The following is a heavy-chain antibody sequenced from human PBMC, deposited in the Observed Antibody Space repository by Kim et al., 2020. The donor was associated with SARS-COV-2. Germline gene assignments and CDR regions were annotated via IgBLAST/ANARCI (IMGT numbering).Heavy chain of an antibody. J-gene: IGHJ4*02. CDR1: GFTFSSYG. CDR2: ISYDGSNK. V-gene: IGHV3-30*03. D-gene: IGHD2-2*01. Sequence: GGSLRLSCAASGFTFSSYGMHWVRQAPGKGLEWVAVISYDGSNKYYADSVKGRFTISIDNSKNTLYLQMNSLRAEDTAVYYCATALEYCSSTSCESPGLLMINYWGQGTLVTVSS. CDR3: ATALEYCSSTSCESPGLLMINY.